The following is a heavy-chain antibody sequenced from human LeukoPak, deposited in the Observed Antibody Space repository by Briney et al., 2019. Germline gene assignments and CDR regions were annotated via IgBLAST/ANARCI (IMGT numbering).Heavy chain of an antibody. CDR3: ARAAITMVRGVNYLHD. Sequence: ASVKVSCKASGYTFTGYYMHWVRQAPGQGLEWMGRINPNSGGTNYAQKFQGRATMTRDTSISTAYMELSRLRSDDTAVYYCARAAITMVRGVNYLHDWGQGTLVTVSS. J-gene: IGHJ4*02. V-gene: IGHV1-2*06. CDR1: GYTFTGYY. D-gene: IGHD3-10*01. CDR2: INPNSGGT.